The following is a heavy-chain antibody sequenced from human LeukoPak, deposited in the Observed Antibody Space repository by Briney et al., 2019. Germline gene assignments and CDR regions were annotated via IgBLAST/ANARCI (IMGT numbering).Heavy chain of an antibody. V-gene: IGHV1-58*02. Sequence: GASVKVSCKASGFTFTSSAMQWVRQARGQRLEWIGWIVVGSGNTNYAQKFQERITITRDMSTSTAYMELSSLRSEDTPVYYCAAAIPSGDSSGYYFDYWGQGTLVTVSS. CDR3: AAAIPSGDSSGYYFDY. CDR2: IVVGSGNT. CDR1: GFTFTSSA. J-gene: IGHJ4*02. D-gene: IGHD3-22*01.